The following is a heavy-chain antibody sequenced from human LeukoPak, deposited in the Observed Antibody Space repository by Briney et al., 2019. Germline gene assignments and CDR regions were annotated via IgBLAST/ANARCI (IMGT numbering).Heavy chain of an antibody. CDR1: GFTFDDYA. D-gene: IGHD5-18*01. CDR2: ISYDGSNK. Sequence: PGGSLRLSCAASGFTFDDYAMHWVRQAPGKGLEWVAVISYDGSNKYYADSVKGRFTISRDNSKNTLYLQMNSLRAEDTAVYYCARDVGIQLWPTYYFDYWGQGTLVTVSS. J-gene: IGHJ4*02. CDR3: ARDVGIQLWPTYYFDY. V-gene: IGHV3-30-3*01.